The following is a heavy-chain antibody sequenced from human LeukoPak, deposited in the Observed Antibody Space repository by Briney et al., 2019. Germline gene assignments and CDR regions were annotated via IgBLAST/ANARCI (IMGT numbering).Heavy chain of an antibody. D-gene: IGHD3-3*01. Sequence: GGSLRLSCAASGFTFSSYSMNWVRQAPGKGLEWVSSISSSSSYIYYADSVKGRFTISRDNAKNSLYLQMNSLRAEDTAVYYCARDYKSGYYGYYYYYYMDVWGKGTTVTVSS. V-gene: IGHV3-21*01. CDR2: ISSSSSYI. J-gene: IGHJ6*03. CDR1: GFTFSSYS. CDR3: ARDYKSGYYGYYYYYYMDV.